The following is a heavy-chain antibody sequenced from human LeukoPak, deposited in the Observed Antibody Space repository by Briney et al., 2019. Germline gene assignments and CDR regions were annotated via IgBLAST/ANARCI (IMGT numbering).Heavy chain of an antibody. CDR1: WFTLRIYG. V-gene: IGHV3-30*02. CDR2: IGYDGSKK. CDR3: ARDLGGIYYIAY. Sequence: PGGSLRLSCAASWFTLRIYGMQWVRQAPGEGLEWVAYIGYDGSKKYYSDSVKGRFTISRDNSKNTVHLQMNSLRAADTILYFCARDLGGIYYIAYWGQGTLVTVSS. D-gene: IGHD2-15*01. J-gene: IGHJ4*02.